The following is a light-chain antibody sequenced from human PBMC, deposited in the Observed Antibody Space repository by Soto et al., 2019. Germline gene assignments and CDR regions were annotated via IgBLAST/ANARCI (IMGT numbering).Light chain of an antibody. CDR3: QQYGSSPYT. V-gene: IGKV3D-20*01. J-gene: IGKJ2*01. CDR1: QSVSGSY. CDR2: DAS. Sequence: EIVLTQSPATLSLSPGERATLSCGASQSVSGSYLAWYQQKPGLAPRLLIYDASTRATGIPDRFSGSGSGTDFTLTISRLDPEDFAVYFCQQYGSSPYTFSQGTKLEIK.